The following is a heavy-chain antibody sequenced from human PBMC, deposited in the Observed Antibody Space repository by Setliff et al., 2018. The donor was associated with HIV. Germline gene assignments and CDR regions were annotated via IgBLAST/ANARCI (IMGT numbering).Heavy chain of an antibody. Sequence: ASVKVSCKASGYTFTSYYMHLVRQAPGQGLEWMGIINPSGGSTSYAQKFQGRVTMTRDTSTSTVYMELSSLRSEDTAVYYCARDLLSGWHHYYYYMDVWGKGTTVTVSS. CDR1: GYTFTSYY. V-gene: IGHV1-46*03. J-gene: IGHJ6*03. CDR3: ARDLLSGWHHYYYYMDV. D-gene: IGHD6-19*01. CDR2: INPSGGST.